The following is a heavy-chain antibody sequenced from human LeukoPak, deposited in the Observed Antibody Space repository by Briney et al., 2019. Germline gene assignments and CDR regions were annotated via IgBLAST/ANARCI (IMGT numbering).Heavy chain of an antibody. J-gene: IGHJ4*02. V-gene: IGHV4-30-2*01. CDR2: VYHNGNL. Sequence: PSETLSLTCAVSGGSISSGTYSWSWIRQPPGTGLEWIGYVYHNGNLYYNPSLKSRVIISVDRSKNQFSLNLKFVTAADTAVYYCAREGEPYGFDYWGQGALVTVSS. CDR3: AREGEPYGFDY. D-gene: IGHD3-10*01. CDR1: GGSISSGTYS.